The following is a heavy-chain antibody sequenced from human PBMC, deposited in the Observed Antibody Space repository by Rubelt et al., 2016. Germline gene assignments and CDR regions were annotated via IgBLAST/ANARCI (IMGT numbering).Heavy chain of an antibody. CDR3: AKDVNGGSFDY. V-gene: IGHV3-43*01. CDR2: ISWDGGST. Sequence: ASGFTFDDYTMHWVRQAPGKGLEWVSLISWDGGSTYYADSVKGRFTISRDNSKNSLYLQMNSLRTEDTALYYCAKDVNGGSFDYWGQGTLVTVSS. J-gene: IGHJ4*02. CDR1: GFTFDDYT. D-gene: IGHD3-16*01.